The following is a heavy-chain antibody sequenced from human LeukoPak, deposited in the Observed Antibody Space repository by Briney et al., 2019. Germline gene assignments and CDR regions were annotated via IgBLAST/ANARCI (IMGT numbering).Heavy chain of an antibody. V-gene: IGHV1-2*02. Sequence: ASVKVSCTASGYTFTVYYICWVRQAPGQGLEWMGWINPNSGDTSSAQKFQGRVTMTRDTSIGTAYMELSGLTSDDTAVYYCARHSTLDHWGQGTLVTVSS. D-gene: IGHD6-13*01. CDR3: ARHSTLDH. CDR2: INPNSGDT. CDR1: GYTFTVYY. J-gene: IGHJ4*02.